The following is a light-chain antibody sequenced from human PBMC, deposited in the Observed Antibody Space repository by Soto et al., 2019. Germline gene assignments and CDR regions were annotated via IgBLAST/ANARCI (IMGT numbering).Light chain of an antibody. J-gene: IGLJ2*01. CDR3: SSYTSSDTLV. CDR1: NSDVGSSVY. V-gene: IGLV2-14*01. Sequence: QSALTQPASVSGSPGQSISFSCAGSNSDVGSSVYVSWYRQHPGKAPKLMISEVSNRPSGVSNRFSGSKSGNTASLTISGLQAEDEADYYCSSYTSSDTLVFGAGTKLTVL. CDR2: EVS.